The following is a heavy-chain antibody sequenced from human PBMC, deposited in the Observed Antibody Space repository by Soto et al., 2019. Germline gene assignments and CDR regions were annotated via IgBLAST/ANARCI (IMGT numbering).Heavy chain of an antibody. V-gene: IGHV3-74*01. J-gene: IGHJ4*02. D-gene: IGHD3-9*01. Sequence: EVQLVESGGDLVQRGGSLRLSCAASGFPFSSYWMHWVRHTPGQGLDWVACISGDGVTTYYADSVPGRFTVSRDNAKNTLSLQISGLRAGDTAVYYCAREYYGLLTGYYIDSWVQGTLVSVSS. CDR3: AREYYGLLTGYYIDS. CDR2: ISGDGVTT. CDR1: GFPFSSYW.